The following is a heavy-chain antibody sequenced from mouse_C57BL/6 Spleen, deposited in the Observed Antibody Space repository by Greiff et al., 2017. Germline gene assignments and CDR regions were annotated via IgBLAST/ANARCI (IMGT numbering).Heavy chain of an antibody. V-gene: IGHV5-9-1*02. D-gene: IGHD1-1*01. Sequence: EVHLVESGEGLVKPGGSLKLSCAASGFTFSSYAMSWVRQTPEKRLEWVAYISSGGDYIYYADTVKGRFTISSDNARNTLYLQMSSLKSEDTAMYYCTRSYYGSSSYYFDYWGQGTTLTVSS. CDR1: GFTFSSYA. CDR3: TRSYYGSSSYYFDY. CDR2: ISSGGDYI. J-gene: IGHJ2*01.